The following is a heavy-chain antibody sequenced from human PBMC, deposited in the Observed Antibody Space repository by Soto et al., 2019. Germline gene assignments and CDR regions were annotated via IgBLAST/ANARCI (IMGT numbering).Heavy chain of an antibody. CDR3: ARDADCSGGSCYNPFGY. Sequence: EVPLVESWGGLVQPGGSLRLSCAASGFTFSSYWMSWVRQAPGKGLEWVANIKQDGSDKYYVDSVKGRFTISRDNAKNSLYLQMNSLRAEDTAVYYCARDADCSGGSCYNPFGYWGQGPLVTVSS. CDR1: GFTFSSYW. J-gene: IGHJ4*02. CDR2: IKQDGSDK. V-gene: IGHV3-7*01. D-gene: IGHD2-15*01.